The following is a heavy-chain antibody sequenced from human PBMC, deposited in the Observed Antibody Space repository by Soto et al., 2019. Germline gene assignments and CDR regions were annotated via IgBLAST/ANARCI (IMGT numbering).Heavy chain of an antibody. J-gene: IGHJ3*02. Sequence: EVELLESGGTLVEPGGSLKLSCAASGFTFSSYTMNWVRQSPGKGLEWLSGVSGSGASKYYADSVKGRFTISRDNSNNTLFLQMNSLRAEDTAVYYCAITRLYDSPGYHRDGFDIWGQGTMVTVSS. V-gene: IGHV3-23*01. D-gene: IGHD3-22*01. CDR2: VSGSGASK. CDR1: GFTFSSYT. CDR3: AITRLYDSPGYHRDGFDI.